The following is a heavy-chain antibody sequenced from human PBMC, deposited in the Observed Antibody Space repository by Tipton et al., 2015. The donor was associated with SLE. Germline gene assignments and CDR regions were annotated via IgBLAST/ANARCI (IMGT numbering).Heavy chain of an antibody. Sequence: SLRLSCAASGFTFSTYGMHWVRQAPGKGLEWVAVIWFDGSNKNYADSVKGRFTISRDNSKNTLYLQMNSLRAEDTAMYYCARDPCGYSFGCYFDYWGQGTLVTVSS. D-gene: IGHD5-18*01. V-gene: IGHV3-33*01. J-gene: IGHJ4*02. CDR2: IWFDGSNK. CDR1: GFTFSTYG. CDR3: ARDPCGYSFGCYFDY.